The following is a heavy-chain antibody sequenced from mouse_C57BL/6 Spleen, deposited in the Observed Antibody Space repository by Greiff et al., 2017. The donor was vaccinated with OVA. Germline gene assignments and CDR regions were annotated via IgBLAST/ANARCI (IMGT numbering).Heavy chain of an antibody. Sequence: QVQLQQSGAELVRPGTSVKVSCKASGYAFTNYLIEWVKQRPGQGLEWIGVINPGSGGTNYNEKFKGKATLTADKSSSTAYMQLSSLTSEDSAVYFCARSPFTTVGFDYWGQGTTLTVSS. CDR1: GYAFTNYL. CDR2: INPGSGGT. D-gene: IGHD1-1*01. CDR3: ARSPFTTVGFDY. V-gene: IGHV1-54*01. J-gene: IGHJ2*01.